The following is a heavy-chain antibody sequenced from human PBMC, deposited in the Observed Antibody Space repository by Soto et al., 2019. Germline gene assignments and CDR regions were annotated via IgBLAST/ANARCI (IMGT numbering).Heavy chain of an antibody. Sequence: SETLSLTCAVYGGSFSGYYWSWIRQPPGKGLEWIGEINHSGSTNYNPSLKSRVTISVDTSKNQFSLKLSSVTAADTAVYYCARASDYGDYTAWGQGTLVTVSS. V-gene: IGHV4-34*01. CDR2: INHSGST. D-gene: IGHD4-17*01. CDR3: ARASDYGDYTA. CDR1: GGSFSGYY. J-gene: IGHJ4*02.